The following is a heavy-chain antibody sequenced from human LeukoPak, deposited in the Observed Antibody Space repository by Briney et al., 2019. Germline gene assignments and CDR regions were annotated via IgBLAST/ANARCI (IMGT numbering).Heavy chain of an antibody. J-gene: IGHJ4*02. D-gene: IGHD3-22*01. CDR3: ARARNDYESNGFLLPDY. CDR2: IWYDGSNI. V-gene: IGHV3-33*01. Sequence: PGTSLRLSRAASGISFSSHGMHWVRQAPGKGLEWVAVIWYDGSNIYYADSVKGRFTISRDNSKNTLYLQMNSLRAEDTALYYCARARNDYESNGFLLPDYWGQGTLVTVSS. CDR1: GISFSSHG.